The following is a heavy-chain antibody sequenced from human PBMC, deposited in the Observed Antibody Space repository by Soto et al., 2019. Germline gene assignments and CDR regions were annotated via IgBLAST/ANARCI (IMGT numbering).Heavy chain of an antibody. D-gene: IGHD6-6*01. CDR1: SDSMNSGGYY. CDR3: ARRGGSSSGYYYYAMDV. V-gene: IGHV4-31*03. J-gene: IGHJ6*02. Sequence: SETLSLTCSVSSDSMNSGGYYWSWIRQHPGKGLEWIGYIYTNGDTYYNPSLKSRVTISVDTSKNQFSLNLTSVTAADTAVYYCARRGGSSSGYYYYAMDVWGQGTTVTVSS. CDR2: IYTNGDT.